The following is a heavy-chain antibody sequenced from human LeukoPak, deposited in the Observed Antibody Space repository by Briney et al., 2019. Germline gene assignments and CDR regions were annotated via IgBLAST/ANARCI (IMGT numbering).Heavy chain of an antibody. CDR3: ARSNSGQNYYFDY. CDR1: GFTFSSYG. CDR2: IRYDGSNE. Sequence: PGGSLRLSCAASGFTFSSYGMHWVRQAPGKGLEWVTFIRYDGSNEYYADSVKGRFTISRDNSKNTLYLQMNSLRAEDTAVYYCARSNSGQNYYFDYWGQGTLVTVSS. V-gene: IGHV3-30*02. J-gene: IGHJ4*02. D-gene: IGHD2/OR15-2a*01.